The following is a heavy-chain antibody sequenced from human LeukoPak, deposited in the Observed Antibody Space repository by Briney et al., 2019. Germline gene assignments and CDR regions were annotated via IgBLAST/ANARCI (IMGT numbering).Heavy chain of an antibody. CDR1: GGSMNSYY. CDR3: ATTVGSYFDY. Sequence: PSETLSLTCSVSGGSMNSYYWSWIRQSPGKGLEWIGYIYYSGSTYYNPSLKSRVTMSVDTSENQFSLKLNSVTAADTAVYYCATTVGSYFDYWSQGTLVTVSS. CDR2: IYYSGST. D-gene: IGHD4-17*01. J-gene: IGHJ4*02. V-gene: IGHV4-59*06.